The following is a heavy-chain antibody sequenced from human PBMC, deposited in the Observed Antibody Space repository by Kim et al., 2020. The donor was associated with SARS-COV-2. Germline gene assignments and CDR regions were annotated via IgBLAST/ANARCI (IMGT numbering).Heavy chain of an antibody. V-gene: IGHV3-23*01. CDR1: GFTFSSYA. Sequence: GGSLRLSCAASGFTFSSYAMSWVRQAPGKGLEWVSAISGSGGSTYYADSVKGRFTISRDNSKNTLYLQMNSLRAEDTAVYYCAKGPPEDYYDSSGKEGTFIYWGQGTLVTVSS. CDR3: AKGPPEDYYDSSGKEGTFIY. D-gene: IGHD3-22*01. J-gene: IGHJ4*02. CDR2: ISGSGGST.